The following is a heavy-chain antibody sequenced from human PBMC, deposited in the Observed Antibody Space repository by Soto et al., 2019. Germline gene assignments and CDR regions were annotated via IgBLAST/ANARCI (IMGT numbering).Heavy chain of an antibody. CDR2: VWYDGNNK. J-gene: IGHJ6*03. Sequence: GGSLRLSCGASGFTLSNYGMHWVRQAPGKGLEWVAVVWYDGNNKYYADSVKGRFTISRDNSKNTLYLQMNSLRAEDTAVYYCARDLWFGEGHIMHVWGKGTTVTVSS. V-gene: IGHV3-33*01. CDR1: GFTLSNYG. CDR3: ARDLWFGEGHIMHV. D-gene: IGHD3-10*01.